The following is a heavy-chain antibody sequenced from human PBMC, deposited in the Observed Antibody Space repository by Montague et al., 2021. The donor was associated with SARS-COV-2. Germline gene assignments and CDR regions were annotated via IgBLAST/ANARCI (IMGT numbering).Heavy chain of an antibody. CDR2: INHSGST. CDR1: GGSISGYY. Sequence: SETLSLTCAVSGGSISGYYWSWIRQPPGKGLEWIGDINHSGSTNYNPSLKSRVTISVDTSKNQFSLKLSSVTAAATAVYYCARGEFCIIMIVVAVPGWFDPWGQGTLVTVSS. J-gene: IGHJ5*02. D-gene: IGHD3-22*01. V-gene: IGHV4-34*01. CDR3: ARGEFCIIMIVVAVPGWFDP.